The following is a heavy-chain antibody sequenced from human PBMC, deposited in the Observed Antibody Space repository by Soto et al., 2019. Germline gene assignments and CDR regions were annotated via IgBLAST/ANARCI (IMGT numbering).Heavy chain of an antibody. V-gene: IGHV1-69*12. D-gene: IGHD1-26*01. Sequence: QVQLVQSGAEVKKPGSSVKVSCKASGGTFSSYAISWVRQAPGQGLEWMGGIIPIFGTANYAQKFQGRVTITAXXXTXPADMELSRRRSEDTAVYYCARDRRSIVGATYYFDYWGQGTLVTVSS. J-gene: IGHJ4*02. CDR2: IIPIFGTA. CDR3: ARDRRSIVGATYYFDY. CDR1: GGTFSSYA.